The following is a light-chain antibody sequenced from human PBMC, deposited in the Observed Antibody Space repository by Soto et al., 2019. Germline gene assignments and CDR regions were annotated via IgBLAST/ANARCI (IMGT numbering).Light chain of an antibody. CDR1: QSITTY. CDR3: QQSYSTPWT. Sequence: DIQVTQSPSSLSASVGDRVTITCRASQSITTYLNWYQRKPGKAPKLLIYAASSLQSGVPSRFSGSGSGTDFTLPISRLQPEDFATYYCQQSYSTPWTFGQGTKVEIK. J-gene: IGKJ1*01. V-gene: IGKV1-39*01. CDR2: AAS.